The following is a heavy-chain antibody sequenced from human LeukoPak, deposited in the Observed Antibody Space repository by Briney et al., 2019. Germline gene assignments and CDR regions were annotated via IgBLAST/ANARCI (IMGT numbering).Heavy chain of an antibody. Sequence: ASVKVSCKASGYTFISYQMHWVRQAPGQGLEWMGIINPTGGSTSHAQKFQGRVTMTRDTSTSTVYMELSSLRSEDTAVYYCARGFDCSSASCSCMDLWGQGTTVTVSS. CDR1: GYTFISYQ. V-gene: IGHV1-46*01. J-gene: IGHJ6*02. D-gene: IGHD2-2*01. CDR3: ARGFDCSSASCSCMDL. CDR2: INPTGGST.